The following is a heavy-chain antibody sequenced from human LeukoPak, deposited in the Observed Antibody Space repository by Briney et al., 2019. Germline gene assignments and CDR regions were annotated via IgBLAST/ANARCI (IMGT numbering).Heavy chain of an antibody. CDR3: ARVKCSSTSCYVDY. J-gene: IGHJ4*02. V-gene: IGHV4-4*07. CDR2: IYTSGST. Sequence: SETLSLTCTVSGGSISSYYWSWIRQPAGKGLEWIGRIYTSGSTNYNPSLKSRVTISVDTSKNQFSLKLSSVTAADTAVYYSARVKCSSTSCYVDYWGQGTLVTVSS. CDR1: GGSISSYY. D-gene: IGHD2-2*01.